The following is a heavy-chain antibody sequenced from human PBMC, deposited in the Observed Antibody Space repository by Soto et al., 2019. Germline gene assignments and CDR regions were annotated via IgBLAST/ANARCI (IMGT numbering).Heavy chain of an antibody. CDR1: GFTFRDYW. CDR2: IKQDGSDE. Sequence: EVQLVESGGGLVRPGGSLRLSCAVSGFTFRDYWMSWVRQAPGKGLEWVANIKQDGSDEYYVDSMKGRISISRDNAGNSLHLQMNSLRAEDTAVYFCARVDKILHSSNDFWGQGTLVTVSS. J-gene: IGHJ4*02. CDR3: ARVDKILHSSNDF. V-gene: IGHV3-7*03.